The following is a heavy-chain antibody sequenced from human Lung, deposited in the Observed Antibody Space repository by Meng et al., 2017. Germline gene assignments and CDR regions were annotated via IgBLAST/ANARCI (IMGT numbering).Heavy chain of an antibody. CDR1: GGSFSTHT. V-gene: IGHV1-69*13. CDR2: LIAVFDKT. Sequence: QVQVGQSGAEVKKPGSSVKVACTTSGGSFSTHTFSWVRKAPGQGLEWMGGLIAVFDKTKAAPRFQDRVTFTADESTSTAYMELSSLTFDDTAVYFCARGRRNEHRFDYWGQGTLVTVSS. J-gene: IGHJ4*02. CDR3: ARGRRNEHRFDY. D-gene: IGHD1/OR15-1a*01.